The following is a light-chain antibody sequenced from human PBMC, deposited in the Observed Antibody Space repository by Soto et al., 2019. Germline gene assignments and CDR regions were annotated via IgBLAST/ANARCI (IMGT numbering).Light chain of an antibody. CDR1: SGSVSTNYY. CDR2: NTN. J-gene: IGLJ2*01. Sequence: QAVVTQEPSFSVSPGGTVTLTCGLNSGSVSTNYYPTWYQQTPGQAPRTLIYNTNTRSSGVPDRFSGSIVGNKAALTISWAQADYECDYYCVLYMGAGSVVFGGGTKLTVL. CDR3: VLYMGAGSVV. V-gene: IGLV8-61*01.